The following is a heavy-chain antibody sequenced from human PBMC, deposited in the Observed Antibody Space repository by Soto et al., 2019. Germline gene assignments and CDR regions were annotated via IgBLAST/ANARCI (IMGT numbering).Heavy chain of an antibody. V-gene: IGHV3-23*01. D-gene: IGHD6-6*01. CDR3: AKNGYEYSTSSPWFDP. CDR2: ISSSGDDT. Sequence: GSLRLSCAASGFTFSNYAMNWVRQAPGKGLEWVSSISSSGDDTYYPDSVKGRFTISRDNSRNTLYLQMNSLRAEDMAIYFCAKNGYEYSTSSPWFDPWGQGTLVTVSS. J-gene: IGHJ5*02. CDR1: GFTFSNYA.